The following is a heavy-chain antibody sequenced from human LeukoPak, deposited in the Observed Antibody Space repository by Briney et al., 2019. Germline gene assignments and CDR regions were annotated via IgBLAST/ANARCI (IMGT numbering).Heavy chain of an antibody. CDR1: GYTFTSYG. J-gene: IGHJ6*03. CDR2: ISAYNGNT. Sequence: ASVKVSCKASGYTFTSYGISWVRQAPGQGLEWMGWISAYNGNTNYAQKLQGRVTMTTDTSTSTAYMELRSLRSDDMAVYYCAREGTLDYYYYYMDVWGKGTTVTVSS. V-gene: IGHV1-18*03. CDR3: AREGTLDYYYYYMDV. D-gene: IGHD1-1*01.